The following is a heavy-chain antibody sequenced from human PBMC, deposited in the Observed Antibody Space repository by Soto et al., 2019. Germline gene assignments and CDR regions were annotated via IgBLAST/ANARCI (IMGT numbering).Heavy chain of an antibody. J-gene: IGHJ4*02. D-gene: IGHD1-26*01. V-gene: IGHV4-30-2*01. CDR3: GRGKTQYFFVL. CDR2: IYRTGTT. Sequence: SETLSLTCAVSGGSVSGGTFSWTWIRQAPGKGLEWIGYIYRTGTTYYNSSLKSRVSISVDTSRNIFSLNLTSMTAADTAVYYCGRGKTQYFFVLWGQGNLVTGSS. CDR1: GGSVSGGTFS.